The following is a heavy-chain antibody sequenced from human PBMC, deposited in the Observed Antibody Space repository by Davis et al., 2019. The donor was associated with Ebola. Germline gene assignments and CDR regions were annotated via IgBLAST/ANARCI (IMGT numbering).Heavy chain of an antibody. D-gene: IGHD3-22*01. CDR1: GFTFSDYY. CDR3: ARRVYDSSGYYFFDY. V-gene: IGHV3-11*01. J-gene: IGHJ4*02. CDR2: IRFGGDRI. Sequence: GGSLRLSCAASGFTFSDYYMSWIRQAPWMGLAWVSYIRFGGDRIYYANSVKGRFTISRDNAKNSLYLQMNSLRAEDTAFYYCARRVYDSSGYYFFDYWGQGTLVTVSS.